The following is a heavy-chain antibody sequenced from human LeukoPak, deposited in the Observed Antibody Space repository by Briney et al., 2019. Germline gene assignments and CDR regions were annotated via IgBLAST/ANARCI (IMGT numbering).Heavy chain of an antibody. V-gene: IGHV4-39*07. D-gene: IGHD3-3*01. Sequence: SETLSLTCNVSGGSISSTSYSWGWIRQPPGNGLEWIGSIYYSGSTYYNPSLKSRVTISADTSKNQFSLKLNSVTAADTAVYYCARDFWSGSNWFDPWGQGTLVTVSS. J-gene: IGHJ5*02. CDR1: GGSISSTSYS. CDR3: ARDFWSGSNWFDP. CDR2: IYYSGST.